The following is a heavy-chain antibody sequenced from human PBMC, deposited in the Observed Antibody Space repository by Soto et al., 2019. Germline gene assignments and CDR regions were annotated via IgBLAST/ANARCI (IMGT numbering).Heavy chain of an antibody. CDR2: IYYSGST. J-gene: IGHJ4*02. V-gene: IGHV4-31*02. D-gene: IGHD5-12*01. Sequence: SETLSLTCTVSGGSISSGGYYWSWIRQHPGKGLEWIGYIYYSGSTYYNPSLKSRVTISVDTSKNQFSLKLSSVTAADTAVYYCARLDRIVASFYFDYWGQGTLVTVSS. CDR3: ARLDRIVASFYFDY. CDR1: GGSISSGGYY.